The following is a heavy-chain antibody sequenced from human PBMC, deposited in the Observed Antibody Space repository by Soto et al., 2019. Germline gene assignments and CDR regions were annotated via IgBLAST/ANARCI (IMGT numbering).Heavy chain of an antibody. CDR2: INHSGST. D-gene: IGHD3-10*01. CDR3: AKTMAMVRGVKCWFDP. V-gene: IGHV4-34*01. J-gene: IGHJ5*02. CDR1: GGSFSGYY. Sequence: QVQLQQWGAGLLKPSETLSLTCAVYGGSFSGYYWSWIRQPPGKGLEWIGEINHSGSTNYNPSLNSRVTISVDTSKNQFSLKLSSVTAADTAVYYCAKTMAMVRGVKCWFDPWGQGTLVTVSS.